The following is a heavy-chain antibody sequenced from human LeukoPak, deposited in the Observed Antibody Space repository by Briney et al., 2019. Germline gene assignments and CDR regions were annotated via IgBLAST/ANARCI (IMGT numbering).Heavy chain of an antibody. J-gene: IGHJ6*02. CDR2: IYSGGST. Sequence: PGGSLRLSCAASGFTVSSNYMSWVRQAPGKGLEWVSVIYSGGSTYYADSVQGRFTISRDNSKNTLYLQMNSLRAEDTAVYYCARVGYPYYYYGMDVWGQGTTVTVSS. CDR1: GFTVSSNY. D-gene: IGHD1-1*01. CDR3: ARVGYPYYYYGMDV. V-gene: IGHV3-66*01.